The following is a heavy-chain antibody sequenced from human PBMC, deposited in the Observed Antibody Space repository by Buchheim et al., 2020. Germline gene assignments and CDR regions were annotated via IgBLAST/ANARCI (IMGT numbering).Heavy chain of an antibody. D-gene: IGHD3-3*01. CDR2: IKAKVDGGTI. J-gene: IGHJ4*02. V-gene: IGHV3-15*01. CDR1: GFNFNNAW. CDR3: TTNPAPRFWRDS. Sequence: EVQLVESGGDLVKPGGSLRVSCAASGFNFNNAWMSWVRQAPGRGLEWVGRIKAKVDGGTIEYAAFVKDRFIISRDDSKDTLYLQMNSLKTEDTAVYYCTTNPAPRFWRDSWGQGTL.